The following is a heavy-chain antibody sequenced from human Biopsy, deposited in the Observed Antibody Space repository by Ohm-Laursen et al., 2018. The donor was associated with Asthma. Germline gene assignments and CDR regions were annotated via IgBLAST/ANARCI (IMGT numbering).Heavy chain of an antibody. D-gene: IGHD1-26*01. CDR3: AKDVFPGWELRRGPDY. J-gene: IGHJ4*02. CDR2: ISFDGSNK. Sequence: SLTLSCAASGFTFSNYGVHWVRQAPGKGLDWVAVISFDGSNKNYTDSVKGRFTISRDNSRNTLHLQMNSLRAEDTAVYYCAKDVFPGWELRRGPDYWGQGTLVTVSS. V-gene: IGHV3-30*18. CDR1: GFTFSNYG.